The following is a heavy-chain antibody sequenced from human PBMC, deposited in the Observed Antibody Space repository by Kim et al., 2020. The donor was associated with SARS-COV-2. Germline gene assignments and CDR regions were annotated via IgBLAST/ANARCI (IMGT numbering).Heavy chain of an antibody. D-gene: IGHD4-17*01. CDR1: GFTFSSHE. CDR2: VSANGRTI. Sequence: GGSLRLSCEASGFTFSSHEINWVRQAPGKGLEWISYVSANGRTIYYADSVKGRFTISRDNAKNSLYLQSNSLRAEDTALYYCARETTVSPDALDIWGQGTMV. CDR3: ARETTVSPDALDI. J-gene: IGHJ3*02. V-gene: IGHV3-48*03.